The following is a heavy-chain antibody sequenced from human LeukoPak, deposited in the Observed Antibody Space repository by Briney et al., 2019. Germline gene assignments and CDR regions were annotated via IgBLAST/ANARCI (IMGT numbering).Heavy chain of an antibody. CDR1: GYTFTGYY. J-gene: IGHJ3*02. V-gene: IGHV1-2*02. CDR2: INPNSGGT. D-gene: IGHD3-10*01. Sequence: ASVKVSCKASGYTFTGYYMHWVRQAPGQGLEWMGWINPNSGGTNYAQKFQGRATMTRDTPISTAYMELSRLRSDDTAVYYCARSEPFGVWFGELATNAFDIWGQGTMVTVSS. CDR3: ARSEPFGVWFGELATNAFDI.